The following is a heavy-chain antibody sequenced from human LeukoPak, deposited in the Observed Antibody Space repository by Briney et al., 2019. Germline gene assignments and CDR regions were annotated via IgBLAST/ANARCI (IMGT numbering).Heavy chain of an antibody. CDR2: ITSTGYT. CDR1: GFIFSDFY. Sequence: PGGSLRLSCAASGFIFSDFYMSWIRQTPGKGLEWVSYITSTGYTEYTDSVKGRSTISRDNAKNSLYLQMNSLRAEDTAVYYCARDFRSAGYFNYWGQGTLVTVSS. V-gene: IGHV3-11*06. D-gene: IGHD6-13*01. J-gene: IGHJ4*02. CDR3: ARDFRSAGYFNY.